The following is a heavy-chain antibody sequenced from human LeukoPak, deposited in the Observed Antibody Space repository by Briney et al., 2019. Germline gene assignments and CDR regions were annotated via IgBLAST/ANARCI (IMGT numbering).Heavy chain of an antibody. Sequence: SETLSLTCTVSGDSISSYYWSWLRQPPGKGLEWIGYIYYSGSTNYNPSLKSRVTISVDTSKNQFSLKLSSVTAADTAVYYCARGEDYDSSGYYDWYFDLWGRGTLVTVSS. J-gene: IGHJ2*01. CDR2: IYYSGST. V-gene: IGHV4-59*01. CDR3: ARGEDYDSSGYYDWYFDL. D-gene: IGHD3-22*01. CDR1: GDSISSYY.